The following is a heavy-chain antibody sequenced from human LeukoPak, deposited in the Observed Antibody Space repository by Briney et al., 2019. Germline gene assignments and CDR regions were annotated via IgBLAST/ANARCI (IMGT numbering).Heavy chain of an antibody. J-gene: IGHJ4*02. CDR1: GYTFTGYY. CDR2: INPNSGCT. Sequence: ASVKVSCKASGYTFTGYYMHWVRQAPGQGLEWMGWINPNSGCTNYAQKFQGRVTMTRDTSISTAYMQLSRLRSDDTAVYYRARTMVAGSNSGFDYWGQGTLVTVSS. CDR3: ARTMVAGSNSGFDY. D-gene: IGHD6-19*01. V-gene: IGHV1-2*02.